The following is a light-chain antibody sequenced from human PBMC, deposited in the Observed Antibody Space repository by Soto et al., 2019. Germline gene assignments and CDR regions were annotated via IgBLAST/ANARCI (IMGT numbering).Light chain of an antibody. CDR2: GAS. J-gene: IGKJ1*01. Sequence: EIVMTQSPATLSVSPGERSTLSGLASQSVSSSYLAWYQQKPGQAPRLLIYGASSRATGITDRFSGSGSGTDFTITISRLEPEDFAVYYCQQYGSSPRTVGPGTQVDIK. CDR3: QQYGSSPRT. V-gene: IGKV3-20*01. CDR1: QSVSSSY.